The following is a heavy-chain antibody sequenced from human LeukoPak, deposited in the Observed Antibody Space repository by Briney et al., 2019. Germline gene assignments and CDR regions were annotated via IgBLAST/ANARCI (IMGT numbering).Heavy chain of an antibody. Sequence: GGSLRLSCAASGFTLSSYEMNSVRQAPGKGLEWDSYISTNNTTIYYADSVKGRFTISRDNAKKSLYLQMNSLRVEDTGVYCCASWGEGALDNWGQGTLVTVSS. V-gene: IGHV3-48*03. CDR3: ASWGEGALDN. CDR2: ISTNNTTI. J-gene: IGHJ4*02. D-gene: IGHD1-26*01. CDR1: GFTLSSYE.